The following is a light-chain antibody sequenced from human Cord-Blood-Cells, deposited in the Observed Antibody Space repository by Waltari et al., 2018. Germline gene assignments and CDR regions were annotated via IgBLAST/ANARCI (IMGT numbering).Light chain of an antibody. CDR1: SSAVGGYNY. Sequence: QSALTQPASVSGSPGQSIPIPCTGTSSAVGGYNYVSWYQQHPRKAPKLMMYDVSKRPSGVPDRFAGSKSGNTASLTISGLQAEDEADYYCCSYAGSYGVFGGGTKLTVL. CDR3: CSYAGSYGV. J-gene: IGLJ2*01. V-gene: IGLV2-11*01. CDR2: DVS.